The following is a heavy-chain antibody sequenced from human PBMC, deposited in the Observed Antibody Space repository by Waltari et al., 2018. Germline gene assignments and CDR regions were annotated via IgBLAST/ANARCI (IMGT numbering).Heavy chain of an antibody. CDR2: AHHGGSI. Sequence: QVQLQESGPGVLKPSATLSLPCQVSGFTVVPGSSRGWIRQSPGQGLEWIGSAHHGGSIFYNPSLESRVSISLYRSENQVALEVRALTAADTAVYYCARGTRVNLVRGAEWFDFWGPGMLVSVSS. CDR1: GFTVVPGSS. D-gene: IGHD3-10*01. V-gene: IGHV4-38-2*02. CDR3: ARGTRVNLVRGAEWFDF. J-gene: IGHJ5*01.